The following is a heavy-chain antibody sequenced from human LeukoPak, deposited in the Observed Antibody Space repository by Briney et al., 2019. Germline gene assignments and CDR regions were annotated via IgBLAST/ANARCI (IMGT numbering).Heavy chain of an antibody. J-gene: IGHJ4*02. V-gene: IGHV4-59*08. CDR2: IYYSGST. Sequence: GSLRLSCAASGFTFSGHWMSWIRQPPGKGLEWIAYIYYSGSTNYNPSLKTRVTISVDTSKNQFSLKLSSVTAADTAVYYCARHTNGGTHPLDHWGQGTLVTVSS. CDR3: ARHTNGGTHPLDH. D-gene: IGHD2-8*01. CDR1: GFTFSGHW.